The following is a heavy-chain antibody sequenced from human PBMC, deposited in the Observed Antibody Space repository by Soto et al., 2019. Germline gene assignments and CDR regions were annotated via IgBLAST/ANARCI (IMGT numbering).Heavy chain of an antibody. Sequence: QITLKESGPTLVKPTQSLTLTCTVSGFSLSGDGVGVGWIRQPPGKDLVWLALIYWADGQRYSPSLKTRLTITKDTSKNQVVLTMTNMDPVDTATYYCAHYFGGTSWPNDAFDIWGQGTVVTVSS. V-gene: IGHV2-5*02. CDR1: GFSLSGDGVG. D-gene: IGHD2-2*01. J-gene: IGHJ3*02. CDR2: IYWADGQ. CDR3: AHYFGGTSWPNDAFDI.